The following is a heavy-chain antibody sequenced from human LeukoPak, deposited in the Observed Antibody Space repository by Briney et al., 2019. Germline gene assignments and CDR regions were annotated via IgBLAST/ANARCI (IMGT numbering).Heavy chain of an antibody. V-gene: IGHV4-61*09. CDR1: GGSISSGSYY. CDR3: ARAGYCSGGSCYEFGQDDAFDI. J-gene: IGHJ3*02. Sequence: PSQTLSLTCTVSGGSISSGSYYWSWIRQPAGKGLEWIGHIYTSGSTNYNPSLKSRVTISVDTSKNQFSLKLSSVTAADTAVYYCARAGYCSGGSCYEFGQDDAFDIWGQGTMVTVSS. CDR2: IYTSGST. D-gene: IGHD2-15*01.